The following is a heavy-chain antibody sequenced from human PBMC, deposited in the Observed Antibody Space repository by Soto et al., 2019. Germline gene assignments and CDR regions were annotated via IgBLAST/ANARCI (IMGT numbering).Heavy chain of an antibody. CDR2: ISSNGGST. V-gene: IGHV3-64*01. CDR3: ARDKDIVVVPAAMPHYYYYMDV. CDR1: GFTFSSYA. J-gene: IGHJ6*03. D-gene: IGHD2-2*01. Sequence: HPGGSLRLSCAASGFTFSSYAMHWVRQAPGKGLEYVSAISSNGGSTYYANSVKGRFTISRDNSKNTLYLQMGSLRAEDMAVYYCARDKDIVVVPAAMPHYYYYMDVWGKGTTVTVSS.